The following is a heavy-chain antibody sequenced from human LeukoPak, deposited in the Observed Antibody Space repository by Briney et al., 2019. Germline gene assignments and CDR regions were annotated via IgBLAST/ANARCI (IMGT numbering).Heavy chain of an antibody. CDR1: GYTFTSYY. CDR2: INPSGGST. V-gene: IGHV1-46*01. CDR3: ARGPPERQWVRGIITMDV. Sequence: ASVKVSCKASGYTFTSYYMHWVRQAPGQGLEWMGIINPSGGSTRYAQNFQGRVTMTRDTSTSTVYMELSSLRSEDTAVYYCARGPPERQWVRGIITMDVWGKGTTVTVSS. J-gene: IGHJ6*03. D-gene: IGHD3-10*01.